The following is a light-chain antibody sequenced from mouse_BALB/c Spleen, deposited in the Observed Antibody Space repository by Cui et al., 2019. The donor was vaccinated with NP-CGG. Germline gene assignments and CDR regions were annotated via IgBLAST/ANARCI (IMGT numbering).Light chain of an antibody. CDR2: GTN. CDR1: TGAVTTSNY. J-gene: IGLJ1*01. Sequence: HAVLTQESALTTSPGETVTLTCRSSTGAVTTSNYANWVQEKPDHLFTGLIGGTNNRAPGVPARFSGSLIGDKAALTITGAQTEDEAIYFCALWYSNHWVFGGGTELTVL. CDR3: ALWYSNHWV. V-gene: IGLV1*01.